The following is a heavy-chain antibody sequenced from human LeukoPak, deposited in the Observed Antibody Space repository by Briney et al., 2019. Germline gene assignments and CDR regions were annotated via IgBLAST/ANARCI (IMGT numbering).Heavy chain of an antibody. D-gene: IGHD3-22*01. Sequence: KPSETLSLTCAVYGGSFSGYYWSWIRQPPGKGLEWIGEINHSGSTNYNPSLKSRVTISVDTSKNQFSLKLSSVTAADTAVYYCARRGFDYYDSSGYPRKNIYYFDYWGQGTLVTVSS. J-gene: IGHJ4*02. CDR2: INHSGST. CDR1: GGSFSGYY. CDR3: ARRGFDYYDSSGYPRKNIYYFDY. V-gene: IGHV4-34*01.